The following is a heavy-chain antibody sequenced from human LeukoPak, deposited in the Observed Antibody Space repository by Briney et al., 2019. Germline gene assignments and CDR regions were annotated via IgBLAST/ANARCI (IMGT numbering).Heavy chain of an antibody. D-gene: IGHD2-2*01. J-gene: IGHJ1*01. Sequence: ASVKVSCKASGYTFTSYDINWLRQATGQGPEWMGWMNPNSGATGYAQKFQGRVTMTRSTSINTAYVELSSLRSEDTAVYYCARVIQLPKEYFQHWGQGTLVTVSS. CDR2: MNPNSGAT. CDR3: ARVIQLPKEYFQH. CDR1: GYTFTSYD. V-gene: IGHV1-8*01.